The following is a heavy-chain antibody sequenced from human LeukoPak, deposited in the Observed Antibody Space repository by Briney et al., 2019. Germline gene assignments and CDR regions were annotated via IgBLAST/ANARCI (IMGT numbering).Heavy chain of an antibody. Sequence: GGSLRLSCAASGFIFSSYEMNWVRQAPGKGLEWVSYISTRGGTIYYADSVKGRFTISRDNAKNSLYLQMNSLRAEDTAVYYCARDSYYGGTQDYWGQGTLVTVSS. J-gene: IGHJ4*02. V-gene: IGHV3-48*03. CDR3: ARDSYYGGTQDY. D-gene: IGHD4-23*01. CDR2: ISTRGGTI. CDR1: GFIFSSYE.